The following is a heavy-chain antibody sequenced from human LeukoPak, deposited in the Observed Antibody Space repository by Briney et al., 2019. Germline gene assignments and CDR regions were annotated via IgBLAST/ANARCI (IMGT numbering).Heavy chain of an antibody. CDR2: INPNSGGT. V-gene: IGHV1-2*02. Sequence: GASVKVPCKASGYTFTGYYMHWVRQAPGQGLEWMGWINPNSGGTNYAQKFQGRVTMTRDTSISTAYMELSRLRSDDTAVYYCARIHGVTTSPFDYWGQGTLVTVSS. CDR1: GYTFTGYY. CDR3: ARIHGVTTSPFDY. J-gene: IGHJ4*02. D-gene: IGHD4-17*01.